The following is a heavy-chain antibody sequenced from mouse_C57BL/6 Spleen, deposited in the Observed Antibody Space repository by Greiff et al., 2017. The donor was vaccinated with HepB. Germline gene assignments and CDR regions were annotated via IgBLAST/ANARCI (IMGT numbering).Heavy chain of an antibody. V-gene: IGHV1-26*01. CDR1: GYTFTDYY. Sequence: EVQLQQSGPELVKPGASVKISCKASGYTFTDYYMNWVKQSHGKSLEWIGDINPNNGGTSYNQKFKGKATLTVDKSSSTAYRELRSLTSEDSAVYACARGTGTKAMDYWGQGTSVTVSS. J-gene: IGHJ4*01. D-gene: IGHD4-1*01. CDR3: ARGTGTKAMDY. CDR2: INPNNGGT.